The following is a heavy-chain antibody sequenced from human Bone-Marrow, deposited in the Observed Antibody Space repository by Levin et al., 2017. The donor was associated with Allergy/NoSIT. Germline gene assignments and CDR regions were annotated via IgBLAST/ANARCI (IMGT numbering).Heavy chain of an antibody. CDR1: GYSFSSYW. V-gene: IGHV5-51*01. J-gene: IGHJ3*02. D-gene: IGHD6-13*01. CDR3: ARPYSSSWFNAFDI. Sequence: RGESLKISCKGSGYSFSSYWIGWVRQMPGKGLEWMGIISPRDSATRYGPSFEGQVTISVDKSIRTAYLQWSSLKASDTAMYFCARPYSSSWFNAFDIWGQGTMVTVSS. CDR2: ISPRDSAT.